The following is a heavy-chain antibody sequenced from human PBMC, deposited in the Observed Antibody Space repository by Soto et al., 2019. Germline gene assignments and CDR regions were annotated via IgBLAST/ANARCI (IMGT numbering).Heavy chain of an antibody. Sequence: QVQLQESGPGLVKPSETLSLTCTVSGGYISSYYWSWIRQPPGKGLEWIGYIYYSGRTNYNPALKSRVTIAVDTSKNQFSLKLSSVAAADTAVYYCARRYGDQFDYWGQGTLVTVSS. V-gene: IGHV4-59*01. CDR1: GGYISSYY. CDR3: ARRYGDQFDY. D-gene: IGHD4-17*01. J-gene: IGHJ4*02. CDR2: IYYSGRT.